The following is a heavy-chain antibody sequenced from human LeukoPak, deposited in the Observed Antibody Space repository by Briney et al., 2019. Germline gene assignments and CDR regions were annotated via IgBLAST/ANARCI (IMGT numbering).Heavy chain of an antibody. CDR3: ARDRGSSSGPVFDY. J-gene: IGHJ4*02. CDR1: GFTFSSYG. V-gene: IGHV3-33*01. D-gene: IGHD6-6*01. CDR2: IWYDGSNK. Sequence: QPGGSLRLSCAASGFTFSSYGMHWDRQAPGKGLEWGAVIWYDGSNKYYADSVKGRFTISRDNSKNTLYLQMNSLRAEDTAVYYCARDRGSSSGPVFDYWGQGTLVTVSS.